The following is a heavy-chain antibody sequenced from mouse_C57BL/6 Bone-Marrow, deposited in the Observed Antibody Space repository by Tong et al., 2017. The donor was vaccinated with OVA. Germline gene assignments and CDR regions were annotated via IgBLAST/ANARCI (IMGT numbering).Heavy chain of an antibody. V-gene: IGHV1-12*01. D-gene: IGHD1-2*01. CDR3: ARGDIHYYGPR. Sequence: LQESGAELVKPGASVKMPCKASGYTFTSYNMHWVKQTPGQGLEWIGAIYPGNGDTSYNQKFKGKATLTADKSSSTAYMQLKGLTSEDSAVYYCARGDIHYYGPRGGQGTTLTVSS. CDR1: GYTFTSYN. J-gene: IGHJ2*01. CDR2: IYPGNGDT.